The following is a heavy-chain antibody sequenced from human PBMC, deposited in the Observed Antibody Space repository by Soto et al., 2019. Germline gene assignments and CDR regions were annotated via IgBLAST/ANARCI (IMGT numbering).Heavy chain of an antibody. V-gene: IGHV1-69*04. CDR1: GGTFSSYT. Sequence: GASVKVSCKASGGTFSSYTISWVRQAPGQGLEWMGRIIPILGIANYAQKFQGRVTITADKSTSTAYMELSSLRSEDTAVYYCAREASRSRPYDYWGQGTLVTVSS. D-gene: IGHD6-13*01. CDR2: IIPILGIA. CDR3: AREASRSRPYDY. J-gene: IGHJ4*02.